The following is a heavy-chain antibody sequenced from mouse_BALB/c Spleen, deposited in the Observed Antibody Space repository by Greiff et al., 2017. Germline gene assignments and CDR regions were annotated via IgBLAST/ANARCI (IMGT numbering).Heavy chain of an antibody. CDR3: ARGILSGSGYFDV. D-gene: IGHD6-1*01. Sequence: DVHLVESGGGLVKPGGSLKLSCAASGFTFSSYAMSWVRQTPEKRLEWVASISSGGSTYYPDSVKGRFTISRDNARNILYLQMSSLRSEDTAMYYCARGILSGSGYFDVWGAGTTVTVSS. J-gene: IGHJ1*01. V-gene: IGHV5-6-5*01. CDR2: ISSGGST. CDR1: GFTFSSYA.